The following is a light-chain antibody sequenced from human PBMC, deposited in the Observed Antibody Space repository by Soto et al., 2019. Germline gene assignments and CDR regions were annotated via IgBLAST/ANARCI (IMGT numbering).Light chain of an antibody. CDR1: YSNIGNNY. CDR2: YDN. J-gene: IGLJ3*02. CDR3: GTWDASLSAGV. V-gene: IGLV1-51*01. Sequence: QSVLTQPPSVSAAAGQKVTISCSGGYSNIGNNYVSWYQQLPGTVPKLLIYYDNKRTSEIPDRFSGSKSDTSATLGITGLPTGDEAYYYCGTWDASLSAGVFGVWTKLTVL.